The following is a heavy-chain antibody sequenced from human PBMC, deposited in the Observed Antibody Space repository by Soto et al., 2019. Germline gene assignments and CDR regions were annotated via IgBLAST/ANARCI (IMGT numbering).Heavy chain of an antibody. CDR3: ARATVTTRGTYYFDY. J-gene: IGHJ4*02. CDR2: ISSNGGST. CDR1: GFTFSSYA. Sequence: EVQLVESGGGLVQPGGSLRLSCAASGFTFSSYAMHWVRQAPGKGLEYVSAISSNGGSTYYANSVKGRFTISRDNSKNTLYLQMGSLRAEDMAVYYCARATVTTRGTYYFDYWGQGTLVTVSS. D-gene: IGHD4-17*01. V-gene: IGHV3-64*01.